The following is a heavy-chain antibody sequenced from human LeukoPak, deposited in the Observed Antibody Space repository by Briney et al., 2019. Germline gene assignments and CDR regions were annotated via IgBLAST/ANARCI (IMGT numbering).Heavy chain of an antibody. CDR1: GFTFDDYA. V-gene: IGHV3-43D*04. CDR2: ISWDGGST. Sequence: GGSLRLSCAASGFTFDDYAMHWVRQAPGKGLEWVSLISWDGGSTYYADSVKGRFTISRDNGKNSLYLQMNSLRAEDTALYYCAKDNSCSSTSCYAGGFYYYYYGMDVWGKGTTVTVSS. J-gene: IGHJ6*04. D-gene: IGHD2-2*01. CDR3: AKDNSCSSTSCYAGGFYYYYYGMDV.